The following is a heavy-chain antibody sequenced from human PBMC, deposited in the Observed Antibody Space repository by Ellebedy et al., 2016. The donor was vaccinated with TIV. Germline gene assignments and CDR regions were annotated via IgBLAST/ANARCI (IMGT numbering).Heavy chain of an antibody. Sequence: GESLKISCAASGFTFSSYGMHWVRQAPGKGLEWVAVISYDGSNKYYADSVKGRFTISRDNAKNTVFLQMNSLRAEDTALYYCARVHPAVNDWYFDLWGRGTLVTVSS. CDR3: ARVHPAVNDWYFDL. J-gene: IGHJ2*01. D-gene: IGHD4-17*01. CDR1: GFTFSSYG. V-gene: IGHV3-30*03. CDR2: ISYDGSNK.